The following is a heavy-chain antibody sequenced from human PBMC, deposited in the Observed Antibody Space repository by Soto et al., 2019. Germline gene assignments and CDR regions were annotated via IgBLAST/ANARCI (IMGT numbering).Heavy chain of an antibody. Sequence: SETLSLTCTVSGGSISSGGYYWSWIRQHPGKGLEWIGYIYYSGSTNYNPSLKSRVTISVDTSKNQFSLKLSSVTAADTAVYYCARRGRDGYNYNYYYYGMDVWGQGTTVTVSS. V-gene: IGHV4-61*08. J-gene: IGHJ6*02. CDR3: ARRGRDGYNYNYYYYGMDV. D-gene: IGHD5-12*01. CDR2: IYYSGST. CDR1: GGSISSGGYY.